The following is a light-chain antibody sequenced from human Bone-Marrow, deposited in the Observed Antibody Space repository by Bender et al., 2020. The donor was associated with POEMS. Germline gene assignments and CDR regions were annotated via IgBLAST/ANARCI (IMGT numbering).Light chain of an antibody. CDR3: HSYAGNGAYV. CDR1: SSDVGGYDY. Sequence: QSALTQPPSASGSPGQSVTISCTGTSSDVGGYDYVSWYQHHPGKAPKLMIFDVADRPSGVSNRFSGSKSGNTASLTISGLQADDEADYYCHSYAGNGAYVFGTGTQVSVL. CDR2: DVA. V-gene: IGLV2-8*01. J-gene: IGLJ1*01.